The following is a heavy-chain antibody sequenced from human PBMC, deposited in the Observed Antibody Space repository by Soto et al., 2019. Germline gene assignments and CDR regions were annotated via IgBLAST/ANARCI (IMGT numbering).Heavy chain of an antibody. D-gene: IGHD2-15*01. CDR1: GGSFSGFY. J-gene: IGHJ3*02. V-gene: IGHV4-34*01. CDR2: INHSGST. CDR3: ARGPPLWDIVVVVPATGALAGLDI. Sequence: SEIMSLTCAAYGGSFSGFYWSWIRQPPGKGLEWIGEINHSGSTNYNPSLKSRVTISVDTSKNQFSLKLSSVTAADTALYYCARGPPLWDIVVVVPATGALAGLDIWGEGTMVTVSS.